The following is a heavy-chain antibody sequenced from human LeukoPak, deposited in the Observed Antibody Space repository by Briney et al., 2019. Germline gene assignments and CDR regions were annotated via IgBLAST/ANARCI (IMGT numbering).Heavy chain of an antibody. Sequence: GASVKVSCKASGYTFTGYYMHWVRQAPGQGLEWMGRINPNSGGTNYAQKFQGRVTMTRDTSISTAYMELSRLRSDDTAVYYCARYDSSGYYPGSDYWGQGTLVTVSS. CDR1: GYTFTGYY. CDR2: INPNSGGT. CDR3: ARYDSSGYYPGSDY. V-gene: IGHV1-2*06. D-gene: IGHD3-22*01. J-gene: IGHJ4*02.